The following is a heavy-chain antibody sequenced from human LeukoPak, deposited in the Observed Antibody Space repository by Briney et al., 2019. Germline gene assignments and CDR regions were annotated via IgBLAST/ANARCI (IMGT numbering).Heavy chain of an antibody. J-gene: IGHJ4*02. Sequence: NPSETLSLTCTVSGVSINSSSYYWGWIRQPPGKGLEWIGSIFYSGNTYDNPSLKSRVTISVDTSKNQFSLKLNSVTAADTAVYYCARHRSKWLQSSFDYWGQGTLVTVSS. CDR1: GVSINSSSYY. CDR2: IFYSGNT. CDR3: ARHRSKWLQSSFDY. V-gene: IGHV4-39*01. D-gene: IGHD5-24*01.